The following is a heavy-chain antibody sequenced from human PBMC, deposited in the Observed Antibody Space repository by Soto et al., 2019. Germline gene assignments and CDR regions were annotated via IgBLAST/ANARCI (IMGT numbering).Heavy chain of an antibody. Sequence: EVQLVESGGGLVQPGGSLRLPCAASGFTFSNYWMSWVRQAPGKGLEWVANIKVDGSAKYYVDSVKGRFTISRDNAKNSLYLQMNSLRGEDTAVYYCARGHSTSPNWFDPWGQGTLVTVSS. CDR2: IKVDGSAK. V-gene: IGHV3-7*03. J-gene: IGHJ5*02. D-gene: IGHD6-6*01. CDR1: GFTFSNYW. CDR3: ARGHSTSPNWFDP.